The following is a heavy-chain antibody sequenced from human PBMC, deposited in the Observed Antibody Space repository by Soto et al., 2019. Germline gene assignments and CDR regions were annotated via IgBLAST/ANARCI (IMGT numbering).Heavy chain of an antibody. Sequence: QDQLVQSGGEVKKPGASVKVSCKASGYSFTNYGITWVRQAPGHGFEWMGWISAYNGDTKNAQKLQGRVTMTTDASTSTAYLELRSLRSDDTDVYYCARDRGVAPPVAGNTHYYYYMDVWGKGTTVTVSS. CDR3: ARDRGVAPPVAGNTHYYYYMDV. CDR1: GYSFTNYG. J-gene: IGHJ6*03. D-gene: IGHD6-19*01. CDR2: ISAYNGDT. V-gene: IGHV1-18*01.